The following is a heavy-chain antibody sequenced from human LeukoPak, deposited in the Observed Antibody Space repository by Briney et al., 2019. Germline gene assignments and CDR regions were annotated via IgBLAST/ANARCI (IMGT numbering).Heavy chain of an antibody. D-gene: IGHD3-16*01. CDR1: GFTVSSNY. CDR2: IYSGGST. CDR3: ARDLMITFGGVSEFDP. V-gene: IGHV3-66*01. J-gene: IGHJ5*02. Sequence: GGSLRLSCAASGFTVSSNYMSWVRQAPGKGLEWVSVIYSGGSTYYADSVKGRFTISRDNSKNTLYLQMNSLRDEDTAVYYCARDLMITFGGVSEFDPWGQGTLVTVSS.